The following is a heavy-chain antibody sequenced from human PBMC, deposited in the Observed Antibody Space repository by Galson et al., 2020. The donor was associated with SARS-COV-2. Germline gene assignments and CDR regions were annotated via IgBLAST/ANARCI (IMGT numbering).Heavy chain of an antibody. J-gene: IGHJ6*02. CDR3: AKDEARPDVVIMMYDVAVVSSGDV. D-gene: IGHD2-8*01. CDR2: ISYGGSNK. Sequence: TGGSLRLSCAASGFSFSSYAMHWVRQAPGKGLEWVAVISYGGSNKYYADSVKGRFTISRDNSKNTLYLQMNSLRAEDAAVYFCAKDEARPDVVIMMYDVAVVSSGDVWGQGTTVTVSS. CDR1: GFSFSSYA. V-gene: IGHV3-30*18.